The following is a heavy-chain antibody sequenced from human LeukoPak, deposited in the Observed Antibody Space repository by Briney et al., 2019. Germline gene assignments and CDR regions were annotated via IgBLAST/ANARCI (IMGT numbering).Heavy chain of an antibody. Sequence: SETLSLTCTVSGVSISSSNSYWGWIRQPPGKGLEWIGSIYYSGNTYYNASLKSRVTISVDTSKNQFSLKLSSVTAADTAVYYCARGGGLLSYYYYMDVWGKGTTVTISS. CDR2: IYYSGNT. CDR1: GVSISSSNSY. J-gene: IGHJ6*03. D-gene: IGHD2-2*01. V-gene: IGHV4-39*07. CDR3: ARGGGLLSYYYYMDV.